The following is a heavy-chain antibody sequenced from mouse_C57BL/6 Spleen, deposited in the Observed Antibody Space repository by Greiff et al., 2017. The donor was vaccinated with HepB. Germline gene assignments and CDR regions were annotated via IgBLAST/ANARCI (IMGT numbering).Heavy chain of an antibody. Sequence: QVQLKQSGAELVKPGASVKLSCKASGYTFTSYWMHWVKRRPGQGLEWIGMIHPNSGSTNYNEKFKSKATLTVDKSSSTAYMQLSSLTSEDSAVYYCARIYYYGSSFAMDYWGQGTSVTVSS. V-gene: IGHV1-64*01. CDR2: IHPNSGST. CDR1: GYTFTSYW. CDR3: ARIYYYGSSFAMDY. J-gene: IGHJ4*01. D-gene: IGHD1-1*01.